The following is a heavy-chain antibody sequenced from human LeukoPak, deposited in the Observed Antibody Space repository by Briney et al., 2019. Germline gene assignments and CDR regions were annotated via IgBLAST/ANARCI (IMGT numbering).Heavy chain of an antibody. J-gene: IGHJ4*02. CDR3: ARIAVASGEDYFDY. Sequence: SETLSLTCTVSGGAVSIRNYSCGWIRQPPGKGLEWIGSIYYVGTTYYSPSLKSRVTISIDPSRNQFSLKLSSVTAADTAVYHCARIAVASGEDYFDYWGQGTMVTVSS. V-gene: IGHV4-39*01. D-gene: IGHD6-19*01. CDR2: IYYVGTT. CDR1: GGAVSIRNYS.